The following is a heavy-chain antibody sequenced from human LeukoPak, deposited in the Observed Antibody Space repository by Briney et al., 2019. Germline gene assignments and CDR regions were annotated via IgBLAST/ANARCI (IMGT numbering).Heavy chain of an antibody. Sequence: GGSPRLSCAASGFTLSNYDMNWVRQAPGKGLEWVSSISTSSRYIYYKDSVRGRFTISGDDAKNSLYLEMNSLRAEDTAVYYCARADCSSSTCYLRRSWFDPWGQGTLVTVSS. CDR1: GFTLSNYD. V-gene: IGHV3-21*01. J-gene: IGHJ5*02. D-gene: IGHD2-2*01. CDR2: ISTSSRYI. CDR3: ARADCSSSTCYLRRSWFDP.